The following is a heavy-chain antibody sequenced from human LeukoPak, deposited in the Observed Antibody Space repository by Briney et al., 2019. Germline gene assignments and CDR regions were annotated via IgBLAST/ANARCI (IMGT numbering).Heavy chain of an antibody. CDR2: ISSSSSYI. J-gene: IGHJ6*02. D-gene: IGHD6-19*01. V-gene: IGHV3-21*01. Sequence: GGSLRLSCAASGFTFSSYSMNWVRQAPGKGLEWVSSISSSSSYIYYADSVKGRFTISRDNAKNPLYLQMNSLRAEDTAVYYCARDRSGYSSGWYYYYYGMDVWGQGTTVTVSS. CDR3: ARDRSGYSSGWYYYYYGMDV. CDR1: GFTFSSYS.